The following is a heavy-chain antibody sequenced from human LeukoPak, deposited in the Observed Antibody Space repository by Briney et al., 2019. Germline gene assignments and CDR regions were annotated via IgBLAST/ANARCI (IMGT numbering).Heavy chain of an antibody. D-gene: IGHD3-9*01. CDR3: ARDDLDYDILTGYRHFDY. V-gene: IGHV3-21*01. J-gene: IGHJ4*02. Sequence: PGGSLRLSCAASGFTFSSYSMNWVRQAPGKGLEWVSSISSSSSYIYYADSVKGRFTTSRDNAKNSLYLQMNSLRAEDTAVYYCARDDLDYDILTGYRHFDYWGQGTLVTVSS. CDR1: GFTFSSYS. CDR2: ISSSSSYI.